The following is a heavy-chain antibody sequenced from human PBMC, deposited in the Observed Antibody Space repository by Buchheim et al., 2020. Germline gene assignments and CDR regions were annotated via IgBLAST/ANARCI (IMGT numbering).Heavy chain of an antibody. J-gene: IGHJ4*02. D-gene: IGHD3-10*01. Sequence: EVPLVESGGGLVQPGGSLRLSCAASGFTFSPYWMSWVRQAPGKGLEWVANIKQDGSEKYYVGSVKGRFTISRDNAKNPLYLQMNSLRAEDTAVYYCARERYYGSGSPFDYWGQGTL. CDR2: IKQDGSEK. CDR3: ARERYYGSGSPFDY. V-gene: IGHV3-7*03. CDR1: GFTFSPYW.